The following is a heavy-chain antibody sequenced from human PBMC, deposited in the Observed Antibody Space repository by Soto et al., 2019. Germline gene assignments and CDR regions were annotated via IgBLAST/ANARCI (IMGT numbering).Heavy chain of an antibody. J-gene: IGHJ4*02. Sequence: QVHLVQSGAEVKKPGASVKVSCQASGYAFTTYGITWVRQAPGQGLERMGWISAHNGNTNYAQKLQGRVTVTRDTSTSTAYMELRSLRSDDTAVYYCARGWYGDYWGQGALVTVSS. CDR2: ISAHNGNT. CDR3: ARGWYGDY. D-gene: IGHD2-15*01. V-gene: IGHV1-18*01. CDR1: GYAFTTYG.